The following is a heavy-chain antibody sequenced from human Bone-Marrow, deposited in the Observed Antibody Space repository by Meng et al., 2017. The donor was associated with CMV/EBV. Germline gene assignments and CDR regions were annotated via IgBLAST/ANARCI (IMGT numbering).Heavy chain of an antibody. D-gene: IGHD4-17*01. J-gene: IGHJ4*02. Sequence: LSLTCAASGFTFSNYAMSWVRQAPGKGLEWVSVIYTGSTNTYYADSVKGRFTISRDTSKNTLYLQMSSLRAEDTAVYYCAKWGGDYGDGWGQGTLVTVSS. CDR2: IYTGSTNT. CDR3: AKWGGDYGDG. V-gene: IGHV3-23*03. CDR1: GFTFSNYA.